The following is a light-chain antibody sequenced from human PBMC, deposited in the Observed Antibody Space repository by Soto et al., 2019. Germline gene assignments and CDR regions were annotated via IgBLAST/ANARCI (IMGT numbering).Light chain of an antibody. CDR3: LQYFTTPRT. J-gene: IGKJ1*01. V-gene: IGKV4-1*01. CDR2: WAS. CDR1: QSLLYGPNNKNY. Sequence: DVVMTQSPDSLAVSLGERATINCKSSQSLLYGPNNKNYLAWYQQKPGQAPRLLIYWASARESGVPDRFSGSGSGTAFTLTISSLQAVDVAVFFCLQYFTTPRTFGQGTKVEIK.